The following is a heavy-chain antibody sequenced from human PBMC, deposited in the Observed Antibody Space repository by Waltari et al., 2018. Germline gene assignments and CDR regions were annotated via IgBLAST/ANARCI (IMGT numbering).Heavy chain of an antibody. CDR2: ISYDGSEK. V-gene: IGHV3-33*05. J-gene: IGHJ5*02. D-gene: IGHD3-3*01. CDR1: GFIFNSHG. CDR3: ARDSAIRFLQWLPQSKWFDP. Sequence: VQLVESGGGVVQPGRSLRLSCAASGFIFNSHGIHWIRQGPGRGLGWVAFISYDGSEKQYADSVNGRFTISRDNSNNTVSLQMNSLRDDDTSFYYCARDSAIRFLQWLPQSKWFDPWGQGTLVIVSS.